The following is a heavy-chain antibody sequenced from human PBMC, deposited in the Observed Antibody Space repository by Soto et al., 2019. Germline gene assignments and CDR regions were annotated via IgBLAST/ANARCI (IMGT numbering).Heavy chain of an antibody. CDR2: ISGSGGST. CDR3: AKNRPRSIVAAGLFDY. V-gene: IGHV3-23*01. D-gene: IGHD6-13*01. J-gene: IGHJ4*02. CDR1: GFFFSSYA. Sequence: RLSCAASGFFFSSYAMSWVRQAPGKGLEWVPAISGSGGSTYYADSVKGRFTISRDNSKNTLYLQMNSLRAEDTAVYYCAKNRPRSIVAAGLFDYRGEGT.